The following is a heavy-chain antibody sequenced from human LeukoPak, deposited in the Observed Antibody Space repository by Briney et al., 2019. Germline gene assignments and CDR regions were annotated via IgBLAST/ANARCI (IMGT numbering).Heavy chain of an antibody. V-gene: IGHV1-69*13. D-gene: IGHD6-6*01. CDR2: IIPIFGTA. Sequence: SVKVSCKASGGTFSSYAISWVRQAPGQGLEWMGGIIPIFGTANYAQKFQGRVTITADESTSTAYMELSSLRSEDTAVYYCARDAASRSSSPWFDPWGQRTLVTVSS. CDR3: ARDAASRSSSPWFDP. CDR1: GGTFSSYA. J-gene: IGHJ5*02.